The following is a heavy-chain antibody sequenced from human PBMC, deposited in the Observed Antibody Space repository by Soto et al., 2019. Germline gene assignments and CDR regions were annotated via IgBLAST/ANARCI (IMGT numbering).Heavy chain of an antibody. D-gene: IGHD3-10*01. J-gene: IGHJ6*02. CDR2: INPSGGST. CDR1: GGTFSSYT. V-gene: IGHV1-46*01. CDR3: ARDSPSGSSVTPVKFYYYYGMDV. Sequence: ASVKVSCKASGGTFSSYTISWVRQAPGQGLEWMGIINPSGGSTSYAQKFQGRVTITRDKSTSTAYMELSSLRSEDTAVYYCARDSPSGSSVTPVKFYYYYGMDVWGQGTTVTVSS.